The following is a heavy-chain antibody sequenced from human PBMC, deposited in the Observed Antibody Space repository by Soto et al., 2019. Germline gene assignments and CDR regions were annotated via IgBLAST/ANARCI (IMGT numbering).Heavy chain of an antibody. J-gene: IGHJ5*02. D-gene: IGHD1-26*01. V-gene: IGHV4-30-2*01. CDR3: ALGRDWFDP. Sequence: SESMSLTCAACGGSLSMRGYSWSWIRQPPGKGLEWIGYIYHSGSTYYNPSLKSRVTISVDRSKNQFSLKLSSVTAADTAVYYCALGRDWFDPWGQGTLVTVSS. CDR2: IYHSGST. CDR1: GGSLSMRGYS.